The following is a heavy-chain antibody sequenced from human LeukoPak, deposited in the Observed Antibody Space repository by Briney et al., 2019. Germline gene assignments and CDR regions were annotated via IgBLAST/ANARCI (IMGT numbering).Heavy chain of an antibody. CDR1: GYSISSGYY. V-gene: IGHV4-38-2*02. J-gene: IGHJ3*02. CDR2: IYHSGST. Sequence: SETLSLTCTVSGYSISSGYYWGWIRQPPGKGLEWIGSIYHSGSTYYNPSLKSRVTISVDTSKNQFSLKLSPVTAADTAVYYCARVHYYDSSGYYYVNDAFDIWGQGTMVTVSS. D-gene: IGHD3-22*01. CDR3: ARVHYYDSSGYYYVNDAFDI.